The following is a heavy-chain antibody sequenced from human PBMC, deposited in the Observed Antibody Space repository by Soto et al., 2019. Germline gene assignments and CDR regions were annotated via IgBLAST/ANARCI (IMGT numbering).Heavy chain of an antibody. V-gene: IGHV3-74*03. Sequence: GSLRLSCAASGFTFSNYWMHWVRQAPGKGLVWVSRMYSDGRGPMYADSVKGRFTISRDNAKSTLYLQMNSLRAEDTAVYYCATLNSFGSDYWGRGTLVTVSS. CDR3: ATLNSFGSDY. CDR2: MYSDGRGP. CDR1: GFTFSNYW. J-gene: IGHJ4*02. D-gene: IGHD5-18*01.